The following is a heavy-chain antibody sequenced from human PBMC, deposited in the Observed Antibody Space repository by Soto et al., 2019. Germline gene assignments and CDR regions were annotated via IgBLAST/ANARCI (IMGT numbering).Heavy chain of an antibody. CDR1: GFTFSSYW. D-gene: IGHD3-10*01. Sequence: GGSLRLSCAASGFTFSSYWMSWVRQAPGKGLEWMANIKQDGSEKYYVDSVKGRFTISRDNAKISLYLQMNSLRAEDTAVYYCARDIGTRRDLDYWGQGTLVTVSS. J-gene: IGHJ4*02. CDR3: ARDIGTRRDLDY. V-gene: IGHV3-7*01. CDR2: IKQDGSEK.